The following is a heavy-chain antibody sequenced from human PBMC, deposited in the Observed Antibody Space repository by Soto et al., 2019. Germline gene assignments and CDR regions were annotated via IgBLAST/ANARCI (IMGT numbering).Heavy chain of an antibody. V-gene: IGHV3-23*01. Sequence: EVQLLESGGGLVQPGGSLRLSCAASGFTFSSSAMSWVRQAPGKGLEWVSAISDDGASTYYADSVRGRFTISRDNAKNTLYLHMNSLRAEDTALYYCAKVFHYYSYGMDVWGQGTTVTVSS. CDR1: GFTFSSSA. J-gene: IGHJ6*02. CDR2: ISDDGAST. CDR3: AKVFHYYSYGMDV.